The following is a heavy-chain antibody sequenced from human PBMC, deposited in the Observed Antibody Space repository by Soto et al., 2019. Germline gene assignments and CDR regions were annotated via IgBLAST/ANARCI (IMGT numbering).Heavy chain of an antibody. CDR2: IRRNAYGGTT. Sequence: SLRLSCTTSGFTFGDYALSWVRQAPGKGLEWVSFIRRNAYGGTTDYAASVKGRFTISRDDSKSIAYLQMNSLRTEDTALYYCTRASSLDFDFWGQGTLVTVSS. CDR3: TRASSLDFDF. CDR1: GFTFGDYA. J-gene: IGHJ4*02. D-gene: IGHD3-16*01. V-gene: IGHV3-49*04.